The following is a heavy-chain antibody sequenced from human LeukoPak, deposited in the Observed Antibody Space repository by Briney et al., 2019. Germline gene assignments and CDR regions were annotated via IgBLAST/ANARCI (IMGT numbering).Heavy chain of an antibody. CDR1: GYTFTSYA. CDR3: ARGGSGSYRVQLDY. D-gene: IGHD1-26*01. V-gene: IGHV1-18*01. Sequence: ASVKVSCKASGYTFTSYAMNWVRQAPGQGLEWMGWIGAYNGNTNYAQKLQGRVTMTTDTSTSTAYMELRSLRSDDTAVYYCARGGSGSYRVQLDYWGQGTLVTVSS. J-gene: IGHJ4*02. CDR2: IGAYNGNT.